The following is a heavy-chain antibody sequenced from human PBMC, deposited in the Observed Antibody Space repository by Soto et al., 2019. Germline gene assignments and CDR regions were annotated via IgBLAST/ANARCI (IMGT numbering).Heavy chain of an antibody. CDR2: IYRGGDT. V-gene: IGHV3-53*01. D-gene: IGHD3-10*01. CDR3: ARGMYGSGSYYIGDAFDM. CDR1: GFTGSYNY. J-gene: IGHJ3*02. Sequence: PGGSLRLSCAVSGFTGSYNYMNWVRQAPGKGLEWVSVIYRGGDTFYADSVKGRFTISRDNSKNTLYLQMNSLRAEDTAVYYCARGMYGSGSYYIGDAFDMWGQGTMVTVSS.